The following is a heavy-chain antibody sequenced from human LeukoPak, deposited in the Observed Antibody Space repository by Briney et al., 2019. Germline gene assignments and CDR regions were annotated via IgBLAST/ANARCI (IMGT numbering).Heavy chain of an antibody. J-gene: IGHJ4*02. Sequence: AAAVKVSCKASGGTFSSYAISWVRQAPGQGLEWMGGIIPIFGTANYAQKFQGRVTITADKSTSTAYMELSSLRSEDTAVYYCAVHDCSSTSCYGDFDWLFLFDYWGQGTLVTVSS. CDR3: AVHDCSSTSCYGDFDWLFLFDY. CDR1: GGTFSSYA. CDR2: IIPIFGTA. V-gene: IGHV1-69*06. D-gene: IGHD2-2*01.